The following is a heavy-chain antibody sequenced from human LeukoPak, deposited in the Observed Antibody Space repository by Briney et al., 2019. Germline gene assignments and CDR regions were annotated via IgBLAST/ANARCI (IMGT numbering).Heavy chain of an antibody. CDR1: GFTFSSYA. V-gene: IGHV3-15*01. CDR2: IKSKTDGGTT. J-gene: IGHJ4*02. D-gene: IGHD1-26*01. Sequence: GGSLRLSCAASGFTFSSYAMSWVRQAPGKGLEWVGRIKSKTDGGTTDYAAPVKGRFTISRDDSINTLYLQMNSLTTEDTAVYYCTTRGGSFSIFDYWGQGTLVTASS. CDR3: TTRGGSFSIFDY.